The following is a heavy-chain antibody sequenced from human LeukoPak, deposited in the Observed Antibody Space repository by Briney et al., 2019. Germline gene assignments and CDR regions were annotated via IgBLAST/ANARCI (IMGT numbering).Heavy chain of an antibody. V-gene: IGHV1-58*02. CDR2: IVVGSGNT. CDR1: GFTFTSSA. CDR3: AADQPYDSSGYYSPLGH. D-gene: IGHD3-22*01. Sequence: SVKVSCKASGFTFTSSAMQWVRQARGQRLEWIGWIVVGSGNTNYAQKFQERVTITRDMSTSTAYMELSSLRSEDTAVYYCAADQPYDSSGYYSPLGHWGQGTLVTVSS. J-gene: IGHJ4*02.